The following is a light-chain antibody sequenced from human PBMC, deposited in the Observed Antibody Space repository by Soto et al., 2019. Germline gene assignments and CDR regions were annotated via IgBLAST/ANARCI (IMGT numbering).Light chain of an antibody. CDR2: GAS. J-gene: IGKJ1*01. V-gene: IGKV3-15*01. CDR3: QQYNDWPKT. Sequence: EIVMTQSPATLSVSPGDRATLSCRASQSISRNLAWYQQIPGQAARLLIYGASTRATDIPARFSGSGSGTEFTLTISSLQSEDFAVYHCQQYNDWPKTFGHGTKVEIK. CDR1: QSISRN.